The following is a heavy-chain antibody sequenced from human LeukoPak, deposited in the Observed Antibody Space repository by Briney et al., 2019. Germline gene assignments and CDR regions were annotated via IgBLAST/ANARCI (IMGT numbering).Heavy chain of an antibody. Sequence: GGSLRLSCAASGFTFTIAWMGWVRQVPGKGLEWVGRIKSKADGGRTDYAAPINGRLTISRDDSKNTLYLQMNSLKTEDTAVYYCAKDLGSDSSGWSFDYWGQGTLVTVSS. CDR1: GFTFTIAW. D-gene: IGHD6-19*01. V-gene: IGHV3-15*01. CDR3: AKDLGSDSSGWSFDY. J-gene: IGHJ4*02. CDR2: IKSKADGGRT.